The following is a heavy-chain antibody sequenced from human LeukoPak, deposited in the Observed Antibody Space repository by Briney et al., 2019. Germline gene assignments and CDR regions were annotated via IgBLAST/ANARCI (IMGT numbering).Heavy chain of an antibody. CDR3: ARGAYYYED. D-gene: IGHD3-22*01. J-gene: IGHJ4*02. CDR1: GFTFSSHS. Sequence: GGSLRLSCAASGFTFSSHSMNWVRQAPGKGLEWVSYISSSSSTVYYADSVKGRFTISRDNAKDSLYLQMNSLRAEDTAVYYCARGAYYYEDWGQGTLVTVST. V-gene: IGHV3-48*01. CDR2: ISSSSSTV.